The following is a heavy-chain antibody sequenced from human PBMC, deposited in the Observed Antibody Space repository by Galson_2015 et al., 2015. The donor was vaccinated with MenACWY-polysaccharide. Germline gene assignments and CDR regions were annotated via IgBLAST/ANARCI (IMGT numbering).Heavy chain of an antibody. D-gene: IGHD3-10*01. Sequence: SVKVSCKASGYTFTNYDINWVRQAPGQGLEWMARMNPNSGNSGYAQKFHGRVTLTKDTSINTAYLELSSLRSEDTAMYYCARTFGDFDYWGQGTLVTVSS. CDR3: ARTFGDFDY. J-gene: IGHJ4*02. V-gene: IGHV1-8*01. CDR2: MNPNSGNS. CDR1: GYTFTNYD.